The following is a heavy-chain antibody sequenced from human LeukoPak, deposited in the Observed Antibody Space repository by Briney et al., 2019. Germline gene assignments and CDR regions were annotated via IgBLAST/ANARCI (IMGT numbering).Heavy chain of an antibody. V-gene: IGHV4-39*01. J-gene: IGHJ4*02. CDR1: GGSVSSGGHY. D-gene: IGHD4-17*01. CDR2: IYYSGST. CDR3: ARSPGTVFDY. Sequence: PSETLSLTCIVSGGSVSSGGHYWGRIRQPPGKGLEWIGTIYYSGSTYYNPSLKSRVTISVDTSKNQFSLKLSSVTATDTAVYFCARSPGTVFDYWGQGTLVTVSS.